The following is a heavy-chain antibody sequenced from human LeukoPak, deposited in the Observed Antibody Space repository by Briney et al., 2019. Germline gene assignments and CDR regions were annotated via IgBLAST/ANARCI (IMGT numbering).Heavy chain of an antibody. Sequence: AGGSLRLSCAASGFTVSSNYMSWVRQAPGKGLEWVSVIYSGGSTYYADSVKGRFTISRDNSKNTLYLQMNSLRAEDTAVYYCARGREWEPKVFDYWGQGTLVTVSS. D-gene: IGHD1-26*01. V-gene: IGHV3-53*01. CDR1: GFTVSSNY. J-gene: IGHJ4*02. CDR2: IYSGGST. CDR3: ARGREWEPKVFDY.